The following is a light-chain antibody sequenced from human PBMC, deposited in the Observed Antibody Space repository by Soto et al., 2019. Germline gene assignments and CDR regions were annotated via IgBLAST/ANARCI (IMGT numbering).Light chain of an antibody. Sequence: EIVLTQSPGTLSLSPGERATLSCRASQSVTSNYLAWSQQKPGQAPRLLIYGASSRAPGVPDRFSGSGSGTDFTLTISRLEPEDFAVYFCQQYDSSPRTFGQGTKVDIK. CDR1: QSVTSNY. CDR2: GAS. CDR3: QQYDSSPRT. V-gene: IGKV3-20*01. J-gene: IGKJ1*01.